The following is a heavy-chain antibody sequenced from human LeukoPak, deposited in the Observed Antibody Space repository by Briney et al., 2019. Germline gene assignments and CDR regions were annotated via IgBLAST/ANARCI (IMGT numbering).Heavy chain of an antibody. CDR2: INPSGGST. CDR3: ASVAATVTSYDY. CDR1: GYTFTSYG. D-gene: IGHD4-11*01. J-gene: IGHJ4*02. V-gene: IGHV1-46*01. Sequence: ASVKVSCKASGYTFTSYGISWVRQAPGQGLEWMRIINPSGGSTSYAQKFQGRVTMTRDTSTSTVYMELSSLRSEDTAVYYCASVAATVTSYDYWGQGTLVTVSS.